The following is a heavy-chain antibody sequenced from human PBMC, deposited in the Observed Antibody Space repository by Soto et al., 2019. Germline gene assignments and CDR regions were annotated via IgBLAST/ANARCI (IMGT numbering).Heavy chain of an antibody. CDR2: ISNNGAHT. CDR1: GFNFRNYE. D-gene: IGHD6-13*01. V-gene: IGHV3-64*01. CDR3: ARRGYGSRWPNVYMDV. J-gene: IGHJ6*03. Sequence: GGSQILSCAASGFNFRNYEMHWVRQATGKGLEYVSGISNNGAHTDYAKSVKGRFTISRDNSENTLYLQMGSLRAEDMALYYCARRGYGSRWPNVYMDVWGKGTTVTVSS.